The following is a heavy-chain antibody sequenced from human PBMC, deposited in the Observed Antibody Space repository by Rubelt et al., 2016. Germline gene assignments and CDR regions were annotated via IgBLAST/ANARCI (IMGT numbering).Heavy chain of an antibody. CDR2: INHSGST. Sequence: QVQLQQWGAGLLKPSETLSLTCAVYGGSFSGYYWSWIRQPPGKGLEWIGEINHSGSTNYNPSLKSRVTISVDTSKNQFYLKLSSGTAADTAVYYCARDDSSPVRLGSWFDPWGQGTLVTVSS. J-gene: IGHJ5*02. V-gene: IGHV4-34*01. D-gene: IGHD6-13*01. CDR1: GGSFSGYY. CDR3: ARDDSSPVRLGSWFDP.